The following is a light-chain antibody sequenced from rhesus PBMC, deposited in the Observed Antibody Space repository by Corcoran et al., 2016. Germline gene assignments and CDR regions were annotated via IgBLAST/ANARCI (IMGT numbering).Light chain of an antibody. J-gene: IGLJ1*01. CDR1: SSDIGGYNY. CDR3: TSYAGSNSFI. CDR2: EVS. V-gene: IGLV2-32*02. Sequence: QAALTQPRSVSGSPGQSVTISCTGTSSDIGGYNYVSWYQQHPGTAPKVMIYEVSKRPSGVSDRFSCSKSGNTASLTISGLQAEDDADYYCTSYAGSNSFIFGGGTRLTVL.